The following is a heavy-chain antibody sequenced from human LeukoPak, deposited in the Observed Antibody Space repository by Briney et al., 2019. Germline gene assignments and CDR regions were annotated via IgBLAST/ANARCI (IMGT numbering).Heavy chain of an antibody. CDR1: GYTLTELS. J-gene: IGHJ4*02. CDR3: ARLYSSSWYDY. V-gene: IGHV1-2*02. Sequence: ASVKVSCKVSGYTLTELSMHWVRQAPGQGLEWMGWINPNSGGTNYAQKFQGRVTMTRDTSISTAYMELSRLRSDDTAVYYCARLYSSSWYDYWGQGTLVTVSS. D-gene: IGHD6-13*01. CDR2: INPNSGGT.